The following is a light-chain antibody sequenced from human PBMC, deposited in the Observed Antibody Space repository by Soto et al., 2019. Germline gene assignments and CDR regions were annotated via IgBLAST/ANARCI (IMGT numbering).Light chain of an antibody. J-gene: IGKJ1*01. CDR2: AAS. V-gene: IGKV1-39*01. CDR1: QTVSRY. Sequence: DIQLTQSPSSLSAYVGATVTITCRASQTVSRYLKWYQQKSGTAPKLLIYAASTLHTGVPSRFSGRGSGTDFTLTIHNLQREDFADYFCQQTYSNLLTFGQGTKVQIK. CDR3: QQTYSNLLT.